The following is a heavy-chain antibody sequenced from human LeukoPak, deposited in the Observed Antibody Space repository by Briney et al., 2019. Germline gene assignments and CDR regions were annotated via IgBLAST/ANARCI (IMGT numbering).Heavy chain of an antibody. D-gene: IGHD4-17*01. J-gene: IGHJ4*02. V-gene: IGHV3-33*01. CDR3: ARDLRGDYLFDY. CDR1: GFTFSSYA. Sequence: GGSLRLSCAASGFTFSSYAMHWVRQTPGKGLEWVALLWYDGSKKDYAGSVKGRFTISRDNSKSTLYLQLNSLRAEDTALYYCARDLRGDYLFDYWGQGTLVTVAS. CDR2: LWYDGSKK.